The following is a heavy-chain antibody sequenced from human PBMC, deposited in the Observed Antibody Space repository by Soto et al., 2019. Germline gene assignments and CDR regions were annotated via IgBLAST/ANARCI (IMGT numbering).Heavy chain of an antibody. J-gene: IGHJ3*02. CDR1: GFTFSSYG. CDR2: IWYDGSNK. Sequence: QVQLVESGGGVVQPGRSLRLSCAASGFTFSSYGMHWVRQAPGKGLEWVAVIWYDGSNKYYVDSVKGRFTISRDNSKNTLYLQMTSLRAEDTAVYYCARDRWIQLWPDAFAIWGQGTMVTVSS. V-gene: IGHV3-33*01. CDR3: ARDRWIQLWPDAFAI. D-gene: IGHD5-18*01.